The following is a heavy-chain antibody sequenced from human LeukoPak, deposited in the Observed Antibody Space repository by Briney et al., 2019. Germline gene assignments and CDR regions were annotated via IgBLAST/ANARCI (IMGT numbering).Heavy chain of an antibody. J-gene: IGHJ6*02. V-gene: IGHV3-23*01. CDR1: GFTFSSYW. D-gene: IGHD3-10*01. CDR3: AKSSYGSGPYYYGMDV. CDR2: ISADGGST. Sequence: GGSLRLSCAASGFTFSSYWMHWVLQAPGKGPEWVSAISADGGSTYYADSVKGRFSISRDTSKNTLYLQMNSLRVEDTAVYYCAKSSYGSGPYYYGMDVWGQGTTVTVSS.